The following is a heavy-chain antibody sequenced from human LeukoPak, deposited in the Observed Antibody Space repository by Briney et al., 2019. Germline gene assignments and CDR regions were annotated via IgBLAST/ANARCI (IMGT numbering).Heavy chain of an antibody. Sequence: ASVKVSCELSGNTLRELPIQWVRQAGEKGLEWMAGFDPENAEVVYAQKFQGRVTMTEDTSTNTAYMELTSLTSDDTALYYCATRGSDFWSGFDYWGQGTQATVSS. CDR2: FDPENAEV. CDR1: GNTLRELP. V-gene: IGHV1-24*01. D-gene: IGHD3-3*01. J-gene: IGHJ4*02. CDR3: ATRGSDFWSGFDY.